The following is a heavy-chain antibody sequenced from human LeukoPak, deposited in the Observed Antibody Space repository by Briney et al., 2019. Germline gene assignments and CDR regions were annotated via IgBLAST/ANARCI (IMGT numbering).Heavy chain of an antibody. CDR1: GFTFSNAW. J-gene: IGHJ5*02. CDR3: TTDPSIVVVVAAILKEKFDP. V-gene: IGHV3-15*01. Sequence: PGGSLRLSCAASGFTFSNAWMSWVRQAPGKGLEWVGRIKSKTDGGTTDHAAPVKGRFTISRDDSKNTLYLQMNSLKTEDTAVYYCTTDPSIVVVVAAILKEKFDPWGQGTLVTVSS. D-gene: IGHD2-15*01. CDR2: IKSKTDGGTT.